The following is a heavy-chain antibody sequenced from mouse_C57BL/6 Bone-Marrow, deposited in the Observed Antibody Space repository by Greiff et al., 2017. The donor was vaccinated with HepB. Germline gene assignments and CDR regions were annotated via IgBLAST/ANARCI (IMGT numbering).Heavy chain of an antibody. J-gene: IGHJ3*01. CDR2: ISSGGSYT. D-gene: IGHD2-1*01. CDR3: SRRMVRGWFAY. Sequence: EVKVVESGGDLVKPGGSLKLSCAASGFTFSSYGMSWVRLTPDKRLEWVATISSGGSYTYYPDSVKGRFTFSRDNAKNTLYLQMSSLKAEDTAMYYCSRRMVRGWFAYWGQGTLVTVSA. CDR1: GFTFSSYG. V-gene: IGHV5-6*02.